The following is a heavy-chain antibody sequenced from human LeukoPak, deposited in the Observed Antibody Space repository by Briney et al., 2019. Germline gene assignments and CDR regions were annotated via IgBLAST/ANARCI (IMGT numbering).Heavy chain of an antibody. J-gene: IGHJ4*02. V-gene: IGHV3-30*04. CDR2: ISYDGSNK. CDR3: ARAGSSGWSDPSYYFDY. CDR1: GFTLSSYA. D-gene: IGHD6-19*01. Sequence: PGGSLRLSCAASGFTLSSYAMHWVHQAPGKGLEWVAVISYDGSNKYYADSVKGRFTISRDNSKNTLYLQMNSLRAEDTAVYYCARAGSSGWSDPSYYFDYWGQGTLVTVSS.